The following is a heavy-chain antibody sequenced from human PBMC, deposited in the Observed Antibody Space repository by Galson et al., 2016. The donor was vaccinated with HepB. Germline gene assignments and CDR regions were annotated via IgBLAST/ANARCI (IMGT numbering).Heavy chain of an antibody. D-gene: IGHD7-27*01. CDR2: IDPSDSYT. CDR3: ARQSEGWKATGGIDP. J-gene: IGHJ5*02. Sequence: QSGAEVKKPGESLRISCKGSGSSFTSYWISWVRQMPGKGLEWMGRIDPSDSYTNYSPSFEGHVTISADKSISTAYLQWSSLKASDTAMYYCARQSEGWKATGGIDPWGQGTLVTVSS. CDR1: GSSFTSYW. V-gene: IGHV5-10-1*01.